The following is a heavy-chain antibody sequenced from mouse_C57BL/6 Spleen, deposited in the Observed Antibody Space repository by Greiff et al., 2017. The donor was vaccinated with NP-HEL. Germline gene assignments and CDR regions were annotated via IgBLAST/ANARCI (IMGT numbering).Heavy chain of an antibody. V-gene: IGHV1-76*01. J-gene: IGHJ4*01. CDR1: GYTFTDYY. D-gene: IGHD2-4*01. CDR2: IYPGSGNT. Sequence: QVQLQQSGAELVRPGASVKLSCKASGYTFTDYYINWVKQRPGQGLEWIARIYPGSGNTYYNEKFKGKATLTAEKSSSTAYMQLSSLTSEDSAVYFCARGDYDYDGGYAMDYWGQGTSVTVSS. CDR3: ARGDYDYDGGYAMDY.